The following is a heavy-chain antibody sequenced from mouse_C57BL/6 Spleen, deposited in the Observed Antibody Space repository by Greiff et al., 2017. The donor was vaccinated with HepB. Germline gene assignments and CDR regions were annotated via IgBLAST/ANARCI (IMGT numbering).Heavy chain of an antibody. CDR2: IDPSDSDT. V-gene: IGHV1-52*01. CDR1: GYTFTSYW. J-gene: IGHJ3*01. D-gene: IGHD6-1*01. Sequence: QVQLKQPGAELVRPGSSVKLSCKASGYTFTSYWMPWVKQRPIQGLEWIGNIDPSDSDTHYNQKFKDKATLTVDKSSSTAYMQLSSLTSEDSAVYYCAKLPHDFSFAYWGQGTLVTVSA. CDR3: AKLPHDFSFAY.